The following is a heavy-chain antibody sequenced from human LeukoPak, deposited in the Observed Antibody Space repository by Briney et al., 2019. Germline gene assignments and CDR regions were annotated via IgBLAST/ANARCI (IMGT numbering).Heavy chain of an antibody. CDR1: GYTFTSYG. D-gene: IGHD3-9*01. V-gene: IGHV1-18*01. J-gene: IGHJ4*02. CDR2: ISAYTGNT. CDR3: ARDLTVAGARYPTH. Sequence: ASVKVSCKASGYTFTSYGISWVRQAPGQGLEWMGWISAYTGNTNYAQKLQGRVTMTTDTSTSTAYMELRSLRSDDTAVYYCARDLTVAGARYPTHWGQGTLVTVSS.